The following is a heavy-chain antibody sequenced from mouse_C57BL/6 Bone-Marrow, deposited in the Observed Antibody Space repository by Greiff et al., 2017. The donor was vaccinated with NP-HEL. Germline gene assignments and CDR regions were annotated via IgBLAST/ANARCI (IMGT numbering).Heavy chain of an antibody. CDR2: IYPGDGDT. CDR3: AHYYGSRRGDFDV. CDR1: GYAFSSSW. D-gene: IGHD1-1*01. J-gene: IGHJ1*03. Sequence: VQLQQSGPELVKPGASVKISCKASGYAFSSSWMNWVKQRPGKGLEWIGRIYPGDGDTNYNGKFKGKATLTADKSSSTAYMQLSSLTSEDSAVYFCAHYYGSRRGDFDVWGTGNTVTVSS. V-gene: IGHV1-82*01.